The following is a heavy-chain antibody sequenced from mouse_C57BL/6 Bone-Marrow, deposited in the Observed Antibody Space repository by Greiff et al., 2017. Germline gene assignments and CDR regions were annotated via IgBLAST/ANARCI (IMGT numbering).Heavy chain of an antibody. CDR1: GFNITDYY. J-gene: IGHJ1*03. V-gene: IGHV14-2*01. Sequence: VQLQQSGAELVKPGASVKLSCTASGFNITDYYMHWVKQRTEQGLEWIGRIDPEDGETKYAPKFQGKATITADTSSNSAYLQLSSLTSEDTAVYYCARETTVVYCYIDVWGTGTTVTVAS. D-gene: IGHD1-1*01. CDR3: ARETTVVYCYIDV. CDR2: IDPEDGET.